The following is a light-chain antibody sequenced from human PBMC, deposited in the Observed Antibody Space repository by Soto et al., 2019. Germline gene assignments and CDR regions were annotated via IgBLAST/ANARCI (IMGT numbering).Light chain of an antibody. Sequence: QSALTQPPSASGSPGQSVTISCTGISRDVADYNYVSWYQQHPGKAPKLMIHEVNKRPSGVPDRFSGSKSGTTASLTVSGLQAEDEATYFCSSYAGNNLWVFGGGTKLTVL. J-gene: IGLJ3*02. CDR2: EVN. CDR1: SRDVADYNY. V-gene: IGLV2-8*01. CDR3: SSYAGNNLWV.